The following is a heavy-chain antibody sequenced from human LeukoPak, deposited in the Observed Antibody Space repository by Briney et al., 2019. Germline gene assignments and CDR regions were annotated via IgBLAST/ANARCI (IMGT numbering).Heavy chain of an antibody. D-gene: IGHD1-26*01. Sequence: ASVKVSCKASGGTFSSYAISWVRQAPGQGLEWTGGIIPIFGTANYAQKFQGRVTITADESTSTAYMELSSLRSEDTAVYYCASKKWELLEPFDYWGQGTLVTVSS. J-gene: IGHJ4*02. CDR1: GGTFSSYA. CDR3: ASKKWELLEPFDY. V-gene: IGHV1-69*13. CDR2: IIPIFGTA.